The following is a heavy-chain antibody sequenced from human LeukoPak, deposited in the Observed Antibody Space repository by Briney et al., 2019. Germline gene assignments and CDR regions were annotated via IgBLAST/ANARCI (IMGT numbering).Heavy chain of an antibody. J-gene: IGHJ4*02. Sequence: GSLRLSCAASGFTFSRYSMNWVRQAPGKGLEWIGYIYYSGSTNYNPSLKSRVTISVDTSKNQFSLKLSSVTAADTAVYYCARQAAAAGFPYYFDYWGQGTLVTVSS. V-gene: IGHV4-59*08. CDR1: GFTFSRYS. CDR2: IYYSGST. D-gene: IGHD6-13*01. CDR3: ARQAAAAGFPYYFDY.